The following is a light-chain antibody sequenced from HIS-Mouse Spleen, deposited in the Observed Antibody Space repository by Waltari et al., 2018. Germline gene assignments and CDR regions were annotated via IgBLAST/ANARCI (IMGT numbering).Light chain of an antibody. J-gene: IGKJ2*01. Sequence: DIVMTQSPDSLAVSLGERATIHCKSSQRVLYSSNNKNYLAWYQQKPGQPPKLLIYWASTRESGVPDRCSGRGSGTDFTLTISSLQAEDVAVYYCQQYYSTLVYTFGQGTKLEIK. CDR2: WAS. V-gene: IGKV4-1*01. CDR3: QQYYSTLVYT. CDR1: QRVLYSSNNKNY.